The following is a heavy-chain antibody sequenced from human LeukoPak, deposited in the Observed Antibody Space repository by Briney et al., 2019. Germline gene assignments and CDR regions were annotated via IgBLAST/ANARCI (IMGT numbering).Heavy chain of an antibody. CDR2: IRGSGGST. Sequence: GGSLRLSCAASGFTFSSYAMSWVRQAPGKGLEWVSAIRGSGGSTYYVDSVKGRFTISRDNAKNTLHLQMNSLRDEDTAVYYCATATFYATSGYFPSWGQGTLVTVSS. J-gene: IGHJ5*02. CDR1: GFTFSSYA. V-gene: IGHV3-23*01. CDR3: ATATFYATSGYFPS. D-gene: IGHD3-22*01.